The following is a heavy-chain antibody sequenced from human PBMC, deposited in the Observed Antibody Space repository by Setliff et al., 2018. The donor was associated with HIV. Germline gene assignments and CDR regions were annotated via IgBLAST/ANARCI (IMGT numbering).Heavy chain of an antibody. J-gene: IGHJ4*02. V-gene: IGHV4-38-2*01. D-gene: IGHD3-10*02. CDR1: GYSINNIHY. CDR3: VRRDVSFLFGQFDS. CDR2: IYDGGTT. Sequence: SLTCDVSGYSINNIHYWGWIRQPPGKGLECLGNIYDGGTTYHNPSLKGRVTISIDTSKAQFSLKLISVTAADTAVYYCVRRDVSFLFGQFDSWGQGILVTVS.